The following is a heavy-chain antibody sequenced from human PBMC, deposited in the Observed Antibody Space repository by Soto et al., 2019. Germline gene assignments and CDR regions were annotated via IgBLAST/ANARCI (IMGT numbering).Heavy chain of an antibody. V-gene: IGHV3-30-3*01. CDR2: ISYDGSNK. CDR3: ARVVGQQLGPIYY. Sequence: GGSLRLSCAASGFTFSSYAMHWVRQAPGKGLEWVAVISYDGSNKYYADSVKGRFTISRDNSKNTLYLQMNSLRAEDTAVYYCARVVGQQLGPIYYWGQGTLVTVSS. CDR1: GFTFSSYA. D-gene: IGHD6-13*01. J-gene: IGHJ4*02.